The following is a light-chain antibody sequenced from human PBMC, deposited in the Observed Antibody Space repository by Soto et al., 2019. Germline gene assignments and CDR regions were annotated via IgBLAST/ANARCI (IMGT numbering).Light chain of an antibody. Sequence: QSLLTQPACVSGSPGQSITISCTGTSSDVGGYNYVSWYQQHPGKAPKLMIYEVSNRPSGVSNRFSGSKSGNTASLTISGLQAEDEADYYCSSYTSSSTYVFGTGTKVTVL. CDR1: SSDVGGYNY. CDR2: EVS. CDR3: SSYTSSSTYV. J-gene: IGLJ1*01. V-gene: IGLV2-14*01.